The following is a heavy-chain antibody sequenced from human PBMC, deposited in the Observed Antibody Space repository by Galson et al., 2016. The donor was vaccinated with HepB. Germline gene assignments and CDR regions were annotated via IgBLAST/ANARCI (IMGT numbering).Heavy chain of an antibody. Sequence: TLSLTCAVSGGSISSGGYSWSWIRQTPGRTLEWIGYISHTGTTSYNQSLKSRLTISVDTAKNQFLLTLSSVTAADTAVYYCSRGPSSAFDVWGQGATVTVSS. CDR3: SRGPSSAFDV. V-gene: IGHV4-30-2*01. J-gene: IGHJ6*02. CDR2: ISHTGTT. CDR1: GGSISSGGYS. D-gene: IGHD2/OR15-2a*01.